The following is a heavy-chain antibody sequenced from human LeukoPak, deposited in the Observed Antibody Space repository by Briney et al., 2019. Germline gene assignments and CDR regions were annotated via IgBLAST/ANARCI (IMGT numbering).Heavy chain of an antibody. J-gene: IGHJ4*02. CDR3: SRRLDY. CDR2: IKQDGSEK. CDR1: GFPFSDSW. Sequence: GGSLRLSCAASGFPFSDSWMDWVRQAPGKGMEWVANIKQDGSEKHYADSVKGRFTISRDNAKNSLFLQMSGLRAEDTAVYYCSRRLDYWGQGALVTVSS. V-gene: IGHV3-7*01.